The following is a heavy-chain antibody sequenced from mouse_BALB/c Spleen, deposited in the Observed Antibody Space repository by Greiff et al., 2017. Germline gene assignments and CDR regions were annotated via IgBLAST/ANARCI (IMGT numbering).Heavy chain of an antibody. CDR2: INPSNGRT. D-gene: IGHD2-14*01. Sequence: QVHVKQSGAELVKPGASVKLSCKASGYTFTSYWMHWVKQRPGQGLEWIGEINPSNGRTNYNEKFKSKATLTVDKSSSTAYMQLSSLTSEDSAVYYCARDHYRYDGLAYWGQGTLVTVSA. CDR1: GYTFTSYW. CDR3: ARDHYRYDGLAY. V-gene: IGHV1S81*02. J-gene: IGHJ3*01.